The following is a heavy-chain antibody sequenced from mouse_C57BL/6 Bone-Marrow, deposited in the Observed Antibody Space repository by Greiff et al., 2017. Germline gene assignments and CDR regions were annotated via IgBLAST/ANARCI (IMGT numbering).Heavy chain of an antibody. CDR3: ARKGRAGRGWFAY. D-gene: IGHD4-1*01. CDR1: GYTFTDYY. CDR2: INPYNGGT. J-gene: IGHJ3*01. Sequence: EVKLVESGPVLVKPGASVKMSCKASGYTFTDYYMNWVKQSHGKSLEWIGVINPYNGGTSYNQKFKGKATLTVDKSSSTAYMELNSLTSEDSAVYYCARKGRAGRGWFAYWGQGTLGTVSA. V-gene: IGHV1-19*01.